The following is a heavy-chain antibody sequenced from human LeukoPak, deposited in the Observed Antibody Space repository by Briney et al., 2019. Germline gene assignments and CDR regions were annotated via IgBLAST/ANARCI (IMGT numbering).Heavy chain of an antibody. CDR2: ISSSSSTI. V-gene: IGHV3-48*04. J-gene: IGHJ3*02. CDR3: ARGYYDSSGHTVTGFDI. D-gene: IGHD3-22*01. Sequence: GGSLRLSCAASGFTFSSYSMNWVRQAPGKGLEWVSYISSSSSTIYYADSVKGRFTISRDNAKNSLYLQMNSLRAEDTAVYYCARGYYDSSGHTVTGFDIWGQGTMVTVSS. CDR1: GFTFSSYS.